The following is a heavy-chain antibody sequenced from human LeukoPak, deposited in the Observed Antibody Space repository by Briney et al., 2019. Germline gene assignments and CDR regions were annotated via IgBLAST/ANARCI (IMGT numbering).Heavy chain of an antibody. Sequence: SETLSLTCTVSGGSISSYYWSWIRQPAGKGLEWIGRTYTSGSTNYNPSLKSRVTMSVDTSKNQFSLKLSSVTAADTAVYYCARDHCTNGVSYSTWGQGILVTVSS. V-gene: IGHV4-4*07. D-gene: IGHD2-8*01. CDR1: GGSISSYY. CDR2: TYTSGST. J-gene: IGHJ5*02. CDR3: ARDHCTNGVSYST.